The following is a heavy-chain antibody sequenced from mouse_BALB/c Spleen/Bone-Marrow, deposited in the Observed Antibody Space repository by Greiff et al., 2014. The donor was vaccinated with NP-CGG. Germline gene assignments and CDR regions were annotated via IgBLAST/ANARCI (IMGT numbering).Heavy chain of an antibody. Sequence: QVQLQQPGPELVKPGASVKISCEASGYTFTRYCIHWVKQRPGQGLEWIGWIYPGNVNTKYNEKFKDKATLTADKSSSTAYMQLSSLTSEDSAVYFCARALTGTWFAYWGQGTLVTVSA. V-gene: IGHV1S56*01. CDR3: ARALTGTWFAY. D-gene: IGHD4-1*01. CDR1: GYTFTRYC. J-gene: IGHJ3*01. CDR2: IYPGNVNT.